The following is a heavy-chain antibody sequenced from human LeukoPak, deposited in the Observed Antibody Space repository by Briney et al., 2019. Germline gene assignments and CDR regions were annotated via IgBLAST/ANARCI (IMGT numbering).Heavy chain of an antibody. CDR1: GLTFSSYA. CDR2: ISGSGGST. CDR3: AKSGYCSGGSCYPRHYYYGMDV. Sequence: GGSLRLSCAASGLTFSSYAMSWVRQAPGKGLEWVSAISGSGGSTCYADSVKGRFTISRDNSKNTLCLQMNSLRAEDTAVYYCAKSGYCSGGSCYPRHYYYGMDVWGQGTTVTVSS. V-gene: IGHV3-23*01. D-gene: IGHD2-15*01. J-gene: IGHJ6*02.